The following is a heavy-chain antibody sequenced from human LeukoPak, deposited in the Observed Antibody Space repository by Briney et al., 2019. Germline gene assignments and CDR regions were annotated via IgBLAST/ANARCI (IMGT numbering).Heavy chain of an antibody. D-gene: IGHD2-15*01. V-gene: IGHV3-33*01. CDR1: GFTFSSYG. CDR2: IWYDGSNK. J-gene: IGHJ6*02. Sequence: GGSLRLSCAASGFTFSSYGVHWVRQAPGKGLEWVAVIWYDGSNKYYADSVKGRFTISRDNSKNTLYLQMNSLRAEDTAVYYCASELTRYCSGGSCYYYYGMDVWGQGTTVTVSS. CDR3: ASELTRYCSGGSCYYYYGMDV.